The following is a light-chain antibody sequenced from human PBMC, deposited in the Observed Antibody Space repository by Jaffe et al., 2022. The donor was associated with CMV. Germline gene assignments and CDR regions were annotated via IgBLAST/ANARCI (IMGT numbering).Light chain of an antibody. V-gene: IGKV1-9*01. Sequence: DIQLTQSPSFLSASVGDRVTITCRASQGIRSYLAWYQQKPGKDPRLLIYLASTLQTGVPSRFSGSGSGTEFTLTISSLQPEDFATYYCQQLKNFPLTFGPGTKVDIK. CDR2: LAS. J-gene: IGKJ3*01. CDR1: QGIRSY. CDR3: QQLKNFPLT.